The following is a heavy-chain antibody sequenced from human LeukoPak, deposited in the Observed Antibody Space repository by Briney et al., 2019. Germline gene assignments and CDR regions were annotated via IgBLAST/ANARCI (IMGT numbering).Heavy chain of an antibody. D-gene: IGHD4-17*01. CDR2: INHSGST. J-gene: IGHJ4*02. CDR3: ARDYDYGDYGKDY. CDR1: GGSFSGYY. V-gene: IGHV4-34*01. Sequence: SETLSLTCAVYGGSFSGYYWSWIRQPPGKGLEWIGEINHSGSTNYNPSLKSRVTISVDTSKNQFSLKLSSVAAADTAVYYCARDYDYGDYGKDYWGQGTLVTVSS.